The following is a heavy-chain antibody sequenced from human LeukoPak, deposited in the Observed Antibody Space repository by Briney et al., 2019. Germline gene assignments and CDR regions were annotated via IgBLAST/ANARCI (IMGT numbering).Heavy chain of an antibody. J-gene: IGHJ6*03. Sequence: GSLRLSCAASGFTFSSYWMSWVRQAPGKGLEWVANIKQDGSEKDYVDSVKGRFTISRDNAKNSLFLQMNSLRAEDTAVYYCXXXXXXXXSLYYYYYYYMDVWGKGTTVTISS. CDR1: GFTFSSYW. V-gene: IGHV3-7*01. CDR3: XXXXXXXXSLYYYYYYYMDV. CDR2: IKQDGSEK.